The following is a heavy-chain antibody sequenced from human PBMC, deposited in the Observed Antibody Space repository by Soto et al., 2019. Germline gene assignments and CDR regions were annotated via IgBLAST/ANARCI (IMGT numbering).Heavy chain of an antibody. J-gene: IGHJ4*02. CDR3: AKSPWGSYYPSNFDS. CDR1: GFTFSSYG. Sequence: QVQLVESGGGVVQPGRSLRVSCAASGFTFSSYGMHWVRQAPGKGLEWVAAISHDGGDIYYADSVKGRLTVARDNTKSTLFLLMNSLRAEDTSVYYCAKSPWGSYYPSNFDSWGQGTLVTVSS. CDR2: ISHDGGDI. D-gene: IGHD3-16*01. V-gene: IGHV3-30*18.